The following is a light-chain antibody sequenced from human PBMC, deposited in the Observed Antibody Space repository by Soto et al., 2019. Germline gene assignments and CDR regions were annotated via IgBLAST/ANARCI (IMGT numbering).Light chain of an antibody. V-gene: IGLV2-23*02. CDR1: SSDVGSYNL. CDR3: CSYAGSRTPLI. CDR2: EVS. Sequence: QSALTQAASVSGSPGQSITISCTGTSSDVGSYNLVSWYQQHPGKAPKLMIYEVSKRPSGLSNRFSGSKSGNTASLTISGLPAEDEADYYCCSYAGSRTPLIFGTGTKLNVL. J-gene: IGLJ1*01.